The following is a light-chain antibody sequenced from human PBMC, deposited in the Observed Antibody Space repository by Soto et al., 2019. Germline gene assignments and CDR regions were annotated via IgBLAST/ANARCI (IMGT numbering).Light chain of an antibody. Sequence: DSQMTQSPSSLSASVGDSVTITCQASQDMSNYLNWYQQKPGKAPKLLIYDASTLETGVPSRFSGSGSGTDFTFTISSLQAEDIATYYCQQYDNLPPLTFGQGTKVE. CDR3: QQYDNLPPLT. CDR1: QDMSNY. J-gene: IGKJ1*01. V-gene: IGKV1-33*01. CDR2: DAS.